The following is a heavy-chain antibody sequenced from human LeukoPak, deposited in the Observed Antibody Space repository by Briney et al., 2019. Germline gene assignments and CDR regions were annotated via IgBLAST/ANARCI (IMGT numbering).Heavy chain of an antibody. J-gene: IGHJ4*02. CDR1: GGSISSYY. V-gene: IGHV4-59*01. CDR3: ARDRYDSSGYYYVLDY. Sequence: SETLSLTCTVSGGSISSYYWSWIRQPPGKGLEWIGYIYYSGSTNYNPSLKSRVTISVDRSKNQFSLKLSSVTAADTAVYYCARDRYDSSGYYYVLDYWGQGTLVTVSS. D-gene: IGHD3-22*01. CDR2: IYYSGST.